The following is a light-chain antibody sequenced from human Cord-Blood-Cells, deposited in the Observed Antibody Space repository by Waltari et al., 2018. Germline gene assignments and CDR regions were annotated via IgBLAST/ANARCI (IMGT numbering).Light chain of an antibody. J-gene: IGKJ4*01. CDR1: QSVSSY. CDR2: DAS. V-gene: IGKV3-11*01. CDR3: QQRSNWLT. Sequence: EIVLTQSPDTLSLSPGERATLSCRASQSVSSYLAWYQQKPGQAPRLLIYDASNRATGIPSRFSGSGSGTDFTLTISSLEPEDSAVYYCQQRSNWLTFGGGTKVEIK.